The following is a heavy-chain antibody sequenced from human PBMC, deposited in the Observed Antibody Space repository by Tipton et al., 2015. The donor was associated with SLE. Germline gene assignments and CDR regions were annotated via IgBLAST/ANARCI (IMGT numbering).Heavy chain of an antibody. CDR2: ISWNSDDI. J-gene: IGHJ4*02. V-gene: IGHV3-9*01. Sequence: SLRLSCAASGFSLDESAMHWVRQAPGKGLEWASGISWNSDDIHYADSVKGRFTISRDNTKNSLFLQMNSLRAEDTAFYYCAKDMGFFGSKTTLEYWGQGTLVTVSS. D-gene: IGHD3-10*01. CDR1: GFSLDESA. CDR3: AKDMGFFGSKTTLEY.